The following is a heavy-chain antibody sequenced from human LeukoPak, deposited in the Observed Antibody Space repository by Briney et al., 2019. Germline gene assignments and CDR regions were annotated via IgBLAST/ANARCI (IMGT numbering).Heavy chain of an antibody. J-gene: IGHJ5*02. CDR1: GGSISSYY. V-gene: IGHV4-59*01. D-gene: IGHD3-10*01. CDR3: ARGSYGSGSYLS. CDR2: IYYSGST. Sequence: PSETLSLTCTVSGGSISSYYRSWIRQPPGKGLEWIGYIYYSGSTNYNPSLKSRVTISVDTSKNQFSLKLSSVTAADTAVYYCARGSYGSGSYLSWGQGTLVTVSS.